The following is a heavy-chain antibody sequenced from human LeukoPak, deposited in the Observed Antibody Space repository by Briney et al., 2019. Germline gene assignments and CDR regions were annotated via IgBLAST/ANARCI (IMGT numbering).Heavy chain of an antibody. CDR1: GFPFSSYW. CDR3: AREPKSFYYDTSGYSPPPPYFDY. Sequence: GGSLRLSCVASGFPFSSYWMTWVRQAPGKGLEWVANIKQDGSKKSYVDSVKGRFTISRDSAKSSLYLQMNSLRAEDTAVYYCAREPKSFYYDTSGYSPPPPYFDYGGQEPLVTVPS. CDR2: IKQDGSKK. J-gene: IGHJ4*02. D-gene: IGHD3-22*01. V-gene: IGHV3-7*01.